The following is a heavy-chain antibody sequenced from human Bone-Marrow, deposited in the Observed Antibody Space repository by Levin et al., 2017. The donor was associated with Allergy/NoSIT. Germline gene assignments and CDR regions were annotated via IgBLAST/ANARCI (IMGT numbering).Heavy chain of an antibody. CDR2: SRDKAKGYTT. V-gene: IGHV3-72*01. D-gene: IGHD1-1*01. CDR1: GFTFSDHY. Sequence: PGGSLRLSCAASGFTFSDHYMDWVRQAPGKRLEWVGRSRDKAKGYTTEYAASVKGRFTISRDESENSVYLQMNSLKIEDTAVYFCARNSEFIDTYYWTDWGQGTLVAVSS. J-gene: IGHJ4*02. CDR3: ARNSEFIDTYYWTD.